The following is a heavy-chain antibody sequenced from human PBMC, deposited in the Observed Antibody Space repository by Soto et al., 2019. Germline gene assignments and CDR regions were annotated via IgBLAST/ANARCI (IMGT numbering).Heavy chain of an antibody. CDR3: RSATCHESGDFCFTFGY. CDR1: GFSFSGFA. D-gene: IGHD4-17*01. CDR2: ISSAGSKK. V-gene: IGHV3-30-3*01. Sequence: QVHLVESGGGVVQPGRSLRLSCAASGFSFSGFAMHWVRQAPGKGLEWVALISSAGSKKSYADSVKGRFTISRDNSKNTTNLQMNSLRPEDTAVYYCRSATCHESGDFCFTFGYWGQGMLATVSS. J-gene: IGHJ4*02.